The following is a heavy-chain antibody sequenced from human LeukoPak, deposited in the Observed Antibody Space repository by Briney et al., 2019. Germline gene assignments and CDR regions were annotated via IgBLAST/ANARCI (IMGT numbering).Heavy chain of an antibody. CDR3: ARADYSSGYYVIDY. CDR2: ISYDGSNK. V-gene: IGHV3-30*03. J-gene: IGHJ4*02. Sequence: GGSLRLSCAASGFTFSNYGIHWVRQAPGKGLEWVAVISYDGSNKYYADSVKGRFTISRDNSKNTLYLQMNSLRAEDTAVYYCARADYSSGYYVIDYWGQGTLVTVSS. CDR1: GFTFSNYG. D-gene: IGHD3-22*01.